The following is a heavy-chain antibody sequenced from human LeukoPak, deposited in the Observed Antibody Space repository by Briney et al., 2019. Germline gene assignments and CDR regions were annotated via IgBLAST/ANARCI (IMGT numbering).Heavy chain of an antibody. V-gene: IGHV1-69*05. CDR3: ARDDLRDSSSSYYYYMDV. Sequence: SXXAXXWVRQAPGQGLEWMGGIIPIFGTANYAQKFQGRVTITTDESTSTAYMELSSLRSEDTAVYYCARDDLRDSSSSYYYYMDVWGKGTXX. D-gene: IGHD6-13*01. J-gene: IGHJ6*03. CDR2: IIPIFGTA. CDR1: SXXA.